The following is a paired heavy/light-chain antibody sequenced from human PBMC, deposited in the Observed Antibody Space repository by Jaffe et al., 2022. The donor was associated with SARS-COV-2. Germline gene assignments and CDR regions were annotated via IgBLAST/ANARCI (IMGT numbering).Light chain of an antibody. V-gene: IGKV1-33*01. CDR3: QQYDNLPLYT. CDR1: QDISNY. J-gene: IGKJ2*01. CDR2: DAS. Sequence: DIQMTQSPSSLSASVGDRVTITCQASQDISNYLNWYQQKPGKAPKLLIYDASNLETGVPSRFSGSGSGTDFTFTISSLQPEDIATYYCQQYDNLPLYTFGQGTKLEIK.
Heavy chain of an antibody. D-gene: IGHD1-26*01. CDR3: ARVPRHGLRPLVGAKFVGGFDI. V-gene: IGHV4-61*02. J-gene: IGHJ3*02. Sequence: QVQLQESGPGLVKPSQTLSLTCTVSGGSISSGSYYWSWIRQPAGKGLEWIGRIYTSGSTNYNPSLKSRVTISVDTSKNQFSLKLSSVTAADTAVYYCARVPRHGLRPLVGAKFVGGFDIWGQGTMVTVSS. CDR1: GGSISSGSYY. CDR2: IYTSGST.